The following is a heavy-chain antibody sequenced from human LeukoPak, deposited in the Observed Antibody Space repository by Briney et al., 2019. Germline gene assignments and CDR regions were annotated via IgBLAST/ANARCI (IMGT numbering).Heavy chain of an antibody. V-gene: IGHV4-34*01. CDR1: GGSFSGYY. Sequence: SETLSLTCAVYGGSFSGYYWSWIRQPPGKGLEWIGEINHSGSTNYNPSLKSRVTISVDTSKNQFSLKPSSVTAADTAVYYCARDYYGSVHTWDYWGQGTLVTVSS. D-gene: IGHD3-10*01. CDR2: INHSGST. CDR3: ARDYYGSVHTWDY. J-gene: IGHJ4*02.